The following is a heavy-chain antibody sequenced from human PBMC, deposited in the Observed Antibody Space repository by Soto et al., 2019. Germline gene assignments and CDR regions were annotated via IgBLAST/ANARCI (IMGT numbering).Heavy chain of an antibody. CDR2: ISSSGSTI. V-gene: IGHV3-48*03. CDR3: ARNGIYDSSVVDY. Sequence: PGGSLRLSCAASGFTFSSYEMNWVRQAPGKGLEWVSYISSSGSTIYYADSVKGRSTISRDNAKNSLYPQMNSLRAEDTAVYYCARNGIYDSSVVDYWGQGTLVTVSS. D-gene: IGHD3-22*01. J-gene: IGHJ4*02. CDR1: GFTFSSYE.